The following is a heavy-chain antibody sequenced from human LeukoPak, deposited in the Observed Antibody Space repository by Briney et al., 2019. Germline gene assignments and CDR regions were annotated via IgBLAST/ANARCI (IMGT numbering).Heavy chain of an antibody. V-gene: IGHV1-2*06. CDR1: GYTFIGYY. J-gene: IGHJ4*02. CDR3: ASRYYDIDY. CDR2: INPNSGGT. Sequence: ASVKVSCKASGYTFIGYYMHWVRQAPGQGLEWMGRINPNSGGTNYAQKFQDRVTMTRDTSISTAYMELSRLRSDDTAVNYCASRYYDIDYWGQGTLVTVSS. D-gene: IGHD3-22*01.